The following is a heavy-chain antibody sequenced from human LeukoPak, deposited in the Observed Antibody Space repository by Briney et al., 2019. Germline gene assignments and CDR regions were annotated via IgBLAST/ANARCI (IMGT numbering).Heavy chain of an antibody. CDR1: GGSISSYY. D-gene: IGHD3-3*01. CDR2: IYTSGST. V-gene: IGHV4-4*09. CDR3: ARHRGHYDFWSGYRGGFDP. J-gene: IGHJ5*02. Sequence: SETLSLTCTVPGGSISSYYWSWIRQPPGKGLEWIGYIYTSGSTNYNPSLKSRVTISVDTSKNQFSLKLSSVTAADTAVYYCARHRGHYDFWSGYRGGFDPWGQGTLVTVSS.